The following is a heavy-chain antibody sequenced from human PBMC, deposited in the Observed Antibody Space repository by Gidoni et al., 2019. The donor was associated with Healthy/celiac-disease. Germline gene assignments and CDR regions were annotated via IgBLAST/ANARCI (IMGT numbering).Heavy chain of an antibody. CDR2: IIPIFGTA. V-gene: IGHV1-69*01. CDR3: ARVRYYVDTAMDHPLGPFDY. D-gene: IGHD5-18*01. J-gene: IGHJ4*02. Sequence: QVQLVQSGAEVKKPGSSVKVSCKASGGTFSSYAISWVRQAPGQGLEWMGGIIPIFGTANYAQKFQGRVTITADESTSTAYMELSSLRSEDTAVYYCARVRYYVDTAMDHPLGPFDYWGQGTLVTVSS. CDR1: GGTFSSYA.